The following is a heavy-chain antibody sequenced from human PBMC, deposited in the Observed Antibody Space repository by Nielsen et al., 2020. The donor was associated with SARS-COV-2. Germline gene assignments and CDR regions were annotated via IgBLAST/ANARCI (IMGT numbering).Heavy chain of an antibody. D-gene: IGHD2-15*01. CDR3: ARDKGYCSGGSCYYKGIDY. J-gene: IGHJ4*02. Sequence: SETLSLTCAVYGGSFSGYYWNWIRQPPGKGLEWIGEIHPSGNTNYNPSLESRVTMSLDTSKNQFSLKLSSVTAADTAVYYCARDKGYCSGGSCYYKGIDYWGQGTLVTVSS. CDR2: IHPSGNT. V-gene: IGHV4-34*01. CDR1: GGSFSGYY.